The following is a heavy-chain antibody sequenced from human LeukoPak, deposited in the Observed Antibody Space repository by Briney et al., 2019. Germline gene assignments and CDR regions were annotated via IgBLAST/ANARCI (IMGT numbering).Heavy chain of an antibody. CDR3: ARSIAVAGIIWFDP. V-gene: IGHV1-2*02. CDR2: INPNSGGT. Sequence: ASVKVSCKASGYTFTGYYMHWVRQAPGQGLEWMGWINPNSGGTNCAQKFQGRVTMTRDTSISTAYMELSRLRSDDTAVYYCARSIAVAGIIWFDPWGQGTLVTVSS. D-gene: IGHD6-19*01. CDR1: GYTFTGYY. J-gene: IGHJ5*02.